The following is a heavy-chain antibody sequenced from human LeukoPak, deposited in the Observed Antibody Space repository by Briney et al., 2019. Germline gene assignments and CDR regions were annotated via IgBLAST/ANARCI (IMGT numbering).Heavy chain of an antibody. CDR3: ARDHPDYGDYTNFDY. CDR2: INPNSGGT. J-gene: IGHJ4*02. CDR1: GYTLTGYY. V-gene: IGHV1-2*02. D-gene: IGHD4-17*01. Sequence: ASVKVSCKASGYTLTGYYMHWVRQAPGQGLEWMGWINPNSGGTNYAQKFQGRVTMTRDTSISTAYMELSRLRSDDTAVYYCARDHPDYGDYTNFDYWGQGTLVTVSS.